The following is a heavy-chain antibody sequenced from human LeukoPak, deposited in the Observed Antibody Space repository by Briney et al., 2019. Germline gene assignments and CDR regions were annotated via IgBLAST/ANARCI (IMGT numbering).Heavy chain of an antibody. CDR2: SVVGSGNT. J-gene: IGHJ4*02. D-gene: IGHD1-1*01. CDR3: TTGTTGYFDC. V-gene: IGHV1-58*02. Sequence: SVKVSCKASGFTFTSSARQWVRQARGQRLEWIGWSVVGSGNTNYAQKFQERATITRDMSTSTAYMELSSLRSEDAAVYYCTTGTTGYFDCWGQGTLVTVSS. CDR1: GFTFTSSA.